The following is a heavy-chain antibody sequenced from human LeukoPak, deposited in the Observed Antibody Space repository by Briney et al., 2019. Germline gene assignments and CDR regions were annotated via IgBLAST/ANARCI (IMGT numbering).Heavy chain of an antibody. Sequence: TGGSLRLSCAASGFTFSNAWMSWVRQAPGKGLEWVGRIKSKTDGGTTDYAAPVKGRFTISRDDSKNTLYLQMSSLKTEDTAVYYCTTDAPYYGSGSFSDYWGQGTLVTVSS. D-gene: IGHD3-10*01. CDR1: GFTFSNAW. J-gene: IGHJ4*02. V-gene: IGHV3-15*01. CDR2: IKSKTDGGTT. CDR3: TTDAPYYGSGSFSDY.